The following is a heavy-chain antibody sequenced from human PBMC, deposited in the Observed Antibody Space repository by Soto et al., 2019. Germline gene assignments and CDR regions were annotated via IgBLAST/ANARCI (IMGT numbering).Heavy chain of an antibody. CDR2: IIPIFGTA. Sequence: QVQLVQSGAEVKKPGSSVKVSCKASGGTFSSYAISWVRQAPGQGLEWMGGIIPIFGTANYAQKFQGRVTITADESTSTADMELGSLRSEDTAVYYCARSIAARQDVTYYFDYWGQGTLVTVSS. CDR1: GGTFSSYA. D-gene: IGHD6-6*01. CDR3: ARSIAARQDVTYYFDY. J-gene: IGHJ4*02. V-gene: IGHV1-69*12.